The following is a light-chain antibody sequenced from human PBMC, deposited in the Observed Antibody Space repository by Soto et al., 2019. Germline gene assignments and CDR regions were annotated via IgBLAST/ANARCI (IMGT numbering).Light chain of an antibody. J-gene: IGLJ3*02. Sequence: QSVLTQAPSASGTPGQRVTISCSGSTSNIGRNHVYWYQHLPGASPKLLIYRHDLRPSGVPDRFSGSKSGTSASLAIRGLQSEDEAMYYCAVWDDTLSGVVFGGGTQLTVL. CDR1: TSNIGRNH. CDR3: AVWDDTLSGVV. V-gene: IGLV1-47*01. CDR2: RHD.